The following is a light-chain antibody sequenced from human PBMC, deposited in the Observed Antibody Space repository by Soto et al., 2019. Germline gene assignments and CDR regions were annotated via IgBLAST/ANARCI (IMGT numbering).Light chain of an antibody. V-gene: IGKV1-6*01. J-gene: IGKJ3*01. CDR3: QQSYSSPRT. Sequence: IQMTHSPSTLSASVGDRVTITFRASQGIRNDLGWYQQKPGKAPKLLIYAASSLQSGVPSRFSGSGSGTDFTLTISSLQPEDFASYYCQQSYSSPRTFGPGTKVDIK. CDR1: QGIRND. CDR2: AAS.